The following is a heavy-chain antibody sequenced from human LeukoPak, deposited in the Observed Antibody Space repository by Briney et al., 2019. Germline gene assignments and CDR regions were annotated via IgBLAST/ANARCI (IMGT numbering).Heavy chain of an antibody. V-gene: IGHV3-53*01. CDR2: IYSGGST. J-gene: IGHJ4*02. Sequence: QPGGSLRLSYAASGFTVSSNYMSWVRQAPGKGLEWDSVIYSGGSTYYADSVKGRFTISRDNSKNTLYLQMNSLRAEDTAVYYCARDVYYYDSSAKGGYYFDYWGQGTLVTVSS. CDR1: GFTVSSNY. CDR3: ARDVYYYDSSAKGGYYFDY. D-gene: IGHD3-22*01.